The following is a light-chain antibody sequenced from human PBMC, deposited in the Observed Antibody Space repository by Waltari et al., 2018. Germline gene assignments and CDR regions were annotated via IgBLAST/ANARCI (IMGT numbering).Light chain of an antibody. J-gene: IGLJ1*01. Sequence: QSVLTQPPSASGTPGQRVTTSSSGGSSNIGTHYVDWYQQLPGTAPNLLIFRNNQRPSGVPDRFSGSKSGTSASLAISGLRSEDEADYYCAAWDDSLSGNVFGTGTKVTAL. CDR1: SSNIGTHY. CDR3: AAWDDSLSGNV. CDR2: RNN. V-gene: IGLV1-47*01.